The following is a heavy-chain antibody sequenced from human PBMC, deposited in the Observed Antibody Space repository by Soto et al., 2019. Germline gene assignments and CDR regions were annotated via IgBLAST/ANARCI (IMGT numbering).Heavy chain of an antibody. Sequence: GSGEMCIGCCRLGVRQMPGKGLEWMGRIDPSDSYTNYSPSFQGHVTISADKSISTAYLQWSSLKASDTAMYYGARYKAGATMLDYWVQVPLVTSP. CDR2: IDPSDSYT. J-gene: IGHJ4*02. CDR1: GEMCIGCC. D-gene: IGHD1-26*01. V-gene: IGHV5-10-1*01. CDR3: ARYKAGATMLDY.